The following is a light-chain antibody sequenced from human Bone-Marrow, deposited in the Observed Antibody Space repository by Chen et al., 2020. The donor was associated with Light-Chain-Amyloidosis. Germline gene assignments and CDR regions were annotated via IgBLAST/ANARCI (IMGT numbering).Light chain of an antibody. CDR3: QQSYSTRPVT. Sequence: DIQMTQSPSSLSASVGDRVIITCRASQFISNYLNCYQQKPGKAPKLLIYTASSLRSGVPSRFSGSGSGTDFTLTISSLQPEDFATYYYQQSYSTRPVTDGQGTGLDI. CDR2: TAS. J-gene: IGKJ5*01. V-gene: IGKV1-39*01. CDR1: QFISNY.